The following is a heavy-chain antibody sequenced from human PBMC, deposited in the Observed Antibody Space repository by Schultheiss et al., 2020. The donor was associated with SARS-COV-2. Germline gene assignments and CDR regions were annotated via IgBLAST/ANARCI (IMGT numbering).Heavy chain of an antibody. D-gene: IGHD4-11*01. CDR2: IKQDGSEK. CDR3: AKDIYMTTDTFDAFDI. V-gene: IGHV3-7*03. J-gene: IGHJ3*02. Sequence: GGSLRLSCAASGFTFSSYAMHWVRQAPGKGLEWVANIKQDGSEKYYVDSVKGRFTISRDNAKNSLYLQMNSLRAEDTALYYCAKDIYMTTDTFDAFDIWGQGTMVTVSS. CDR1: GFTFSSYA.